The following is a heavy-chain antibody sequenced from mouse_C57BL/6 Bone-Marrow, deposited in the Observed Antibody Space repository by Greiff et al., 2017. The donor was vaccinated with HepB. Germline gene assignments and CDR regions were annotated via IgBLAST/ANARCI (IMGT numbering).Heavy chain of an antibody. Sequence: VQLQQPGAELVKPGASVKLSCKASGYTFTSYWMQWVKQRPGQGLEWIGEIDPSDSYTNYNQKFKGKATLTVDTSSSTAYMQLSSLTSEDSAVYYCARLITTVVAPFAYWGQGTLVTVSA. CDR2: IDPSDSYT. V-gene: IGHV1-50*01. D-gene: IGHD1-1*01. J-gene: IGHJ3*01. CDR3: ARLITTVVAPFAY. CDR1: GYTFTSYW.